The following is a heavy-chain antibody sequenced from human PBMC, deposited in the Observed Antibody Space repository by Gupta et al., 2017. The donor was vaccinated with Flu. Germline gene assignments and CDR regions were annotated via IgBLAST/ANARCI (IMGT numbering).Heavy chain of an antibody. CDR2: IYYSGST. D-gene: IGHD3-10*01. CDR3: ARALLVYFGATHDWFDH. V-gene: IGHV4-39*01. CDR1: GGSISSSRSY. J-gene: IGHJ5*02. Sequence: QLQLQESGPGLVKPSETLSLTCTASGGSISSSRSYWGWFRHPPGKGLEWIGSIYYSGSTYYNPSIKSRVTISVDTSKNQFSLKLSSVTAADTAVYYCARALLVYFGATHDWFDHWGQGTLATVSS.